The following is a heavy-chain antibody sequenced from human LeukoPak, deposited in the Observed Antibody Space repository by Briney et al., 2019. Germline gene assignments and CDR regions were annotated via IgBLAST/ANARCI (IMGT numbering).Heavy chain of an antibody. Sequence: ASVKVSCKASGYTFTSFYLHWVRQAPGQGFQWMGIINPSGGSTNYAQKFQGRVTVTRDTSTSTLYMELSSLRSEDTAVYYCARGALDSSGYSPWDYWGQGTLVTVSS. CDR1: GYTFTSFY. D-gene: IGHD3-22*01. J-gene: IGHJ4*02. V-gene: IGHV1-46*01. CDR2: INPSGGST. CDR3: ARGALDSSGYSPWDY.